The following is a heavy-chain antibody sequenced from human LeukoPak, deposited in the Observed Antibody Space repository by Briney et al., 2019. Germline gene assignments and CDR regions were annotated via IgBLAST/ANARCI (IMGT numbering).Heavy chain of an antibody. CDR1: GGSFSGYY. CDR2: INHSVST. Sequence: SETLSLTCAVYGGSFSGYYWSWIRRPPGKGLEWIGEINHSVSTNYNPSLKSRVTISVDTSKNQFSLKLSSVTAADTAVYYCAREGCSSTSCYRLGYWGQGTLVTVSS. V-gene: IGHV4-34*01. D-gene: IGHD2-2*01. J-gene: IGHJ4*02. CDR3: AREGCSSTSCYRLGY.